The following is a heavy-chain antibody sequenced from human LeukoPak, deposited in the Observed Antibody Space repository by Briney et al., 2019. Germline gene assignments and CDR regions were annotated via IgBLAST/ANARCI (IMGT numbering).Heavy chain of an antibody. Sequence: GASVKVSFKASGYTFTIYAMHWVRQAPGQGLEWMGWINAGDGNTKYSQKFQGRVTITRDTSASTAYMELSSLRSEDTAVYYCARDLGESTFDYWGQGTLVTVSS. J-gene: IGHJ4*02. CDR3: ARDLGESTFDY. V-gene: IGHV1-3*01. D-gene: IGHD3-16*01. CDR2: INAGDGNT. CDR1: GYTFTIYA.